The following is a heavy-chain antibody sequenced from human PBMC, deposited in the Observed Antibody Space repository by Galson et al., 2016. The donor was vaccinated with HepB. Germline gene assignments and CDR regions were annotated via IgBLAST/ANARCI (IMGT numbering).Heavy chain of an antibody. Sequence: SLRLSCAASGFSFSTSGMSWVRQTPGRGLEWVSGITGSGATTHYADSVKGRFTISRDNSKNTLYLYMNSLRAWDTAVYYCGKHGGFDYWGQGALVTVSS. CDR2: ITGSGATT. J-gene: IGHJ4*02. CDR3: GKHGGFDY. CDR1: GFSFSTSG. D-gene: IGHD3-16*01. V-gene: IGHV3-23*01.